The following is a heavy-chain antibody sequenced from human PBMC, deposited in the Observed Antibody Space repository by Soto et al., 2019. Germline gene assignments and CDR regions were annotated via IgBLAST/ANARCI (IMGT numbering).Heavy chain of an antibody. Sequence: GGSLRLSCAASGFTFSSSGMHWVRQAPGKGLEWVALIWYDGSNKDYADSVKGRFTISRDNPKNTLYLQMNSLRAEDTAVYYCARDNLRGYCSGGSCVRKYFQHWGQGTQVTVSS. J-gene: IGHJ1*01. D-gene: IGHD2-15*01. CDR3: ARDNLRGYCSGGSCVRKYFQH. CDR1: GFTFSSSG. CDR2: IWYDGSNK. V-gene: IGHV3-33*01.